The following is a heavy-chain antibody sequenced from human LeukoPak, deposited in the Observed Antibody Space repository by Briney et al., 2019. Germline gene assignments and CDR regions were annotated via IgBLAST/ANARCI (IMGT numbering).Heavy chain of an antibody. Sequence: SQTLSLTCTVSGGSISSGSYYWSWIRQPAGKGLEWIGRIYTSGSTNYNPSLKSRVTISVDTSKNQFSLKLSSVTAADTAVYYCARGGWSIAAGKFDYWGQGTLVTVSS. CDR3: ARGGWSIAAGKFDY. D-gene: IGHD6-13*01. CDR2: IYTSGST. V-gene: IGHV4-61*02. CDR1: GGSISSGSYY. J-gene: IGHJ4*02.